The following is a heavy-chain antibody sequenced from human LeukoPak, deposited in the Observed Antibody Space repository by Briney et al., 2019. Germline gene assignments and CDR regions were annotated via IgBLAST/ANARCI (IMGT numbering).Heavy chain of an antibody. J-gene: IGHJ4*02. CDR3: AKAYAFEGANYFDY. Sequence: GGSLRLSCAASGFTFSTYAMSWVRQAPGNRLEWVSAIGDTTYYADSVKGRFTISRDNSKNTLYLQMDNLRAEDAAIYYCAKAYAFEGANYFDYWGQGTLVTVSS. V-gene: IGHV3-23*01. CDR1: GFTFSTYA. D-gene: IGHD1-26*01. CDR2: IGDTT.